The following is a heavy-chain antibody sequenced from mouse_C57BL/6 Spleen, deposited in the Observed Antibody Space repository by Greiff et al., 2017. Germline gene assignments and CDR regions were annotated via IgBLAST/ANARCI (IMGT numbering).Heavy chain of an antibody. Sequence: EVKLMESGPELVKPGASVKISCKASGYSFTDYNMNWVKQSNGKSLEWIGVINPNYGTTSYNQKFKGKATLTVDQSSSTAYMQLNSLTSEDSAVYYCVCEHSNYGNFDYWGQGTTLTVSS. CDR3: VCEHSNYGNFDY. CDR1: GYSFTDYN. J-gene: IGHJ2*01. CDR2: INPNYGTT. V-gene: IGHV1-39*01. D-gene: IGHD2-5*01.